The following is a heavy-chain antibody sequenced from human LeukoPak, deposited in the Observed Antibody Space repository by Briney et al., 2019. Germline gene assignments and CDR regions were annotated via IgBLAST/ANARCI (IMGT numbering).Heavy chain of an antibody. V-gene: IGHV3-9*01. CDR3: AKDKHGGYNYGAFDI. Sequence: GRSLRLSCAASGFTFDDYAMHWVRQAPGKGLEWVSGISWNSGSIGYADSVKGRFTISRDNAKNSLYLQMNSLRAEDTALYYCAKDKHGGYNYGAFDIWGQGTMVTVSS. D-gene: IGHD5-24*01. CDR2: ISWNSGSI. CDR1: GFTFDDYA. J-gene: IGHJ3*02.